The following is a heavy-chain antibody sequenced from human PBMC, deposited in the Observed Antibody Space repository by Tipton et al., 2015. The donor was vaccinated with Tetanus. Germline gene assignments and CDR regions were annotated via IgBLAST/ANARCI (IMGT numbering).Heavy chain of an antibody. D-gene: IGHD2-21*01. CDR2: IYPGDSHV. CDR3: AKGDSFQN. CDR1: GYTFTDNW. V-gene: IGHV5-51*01. Sequence: VQLVQSGAEVKKPGESLNISCQASGYTFTDNWIGWVRQRPGKGLEWMGVIYPGDSHVQFSPSFKGGVTFSVDKSINTAYLQWNSLRASDTAMYFCAKGDSFQNWGQGTMVIVSS. J-gene: IGHJ3*01.